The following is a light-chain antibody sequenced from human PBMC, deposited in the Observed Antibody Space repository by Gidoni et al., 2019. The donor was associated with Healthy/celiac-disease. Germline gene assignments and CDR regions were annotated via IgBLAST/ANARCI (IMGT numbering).Light chain of an antibody. Sequence: DIQMTQSPSSLSASVGDRITITCQASQDISNYLNWYHQKPGKAPELLIYDASNLETGVPTRFSGSGSGTDFTLTISSLQPEDIATYYCQQQLTFGGGTKVEIK. CDR3: QQQLT. CDR2: DAS. V-gene: IGKV1-33*01. CDR1: QDISNY. J-gene: IGKJ4*01.